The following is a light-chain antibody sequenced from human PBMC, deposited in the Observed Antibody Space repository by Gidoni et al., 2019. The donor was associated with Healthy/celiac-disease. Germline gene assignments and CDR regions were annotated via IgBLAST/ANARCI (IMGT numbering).Light chain of an antibody. V-gene: IGLV2-11*01. CDR3: CSYAGSYTHVV. CDR2: DVS. CDR1: SSDVGGYNY. Sequence: QSALTQPRSVSGSPGQSVTISCTGTSSDVGGYNYVSWYQQHPGKAPKLMIYDVSKRPSGVPDRFSGSKSGNKASLTISGLQAEDEADYYCCSYAGSYTHVVFGGGTKLTVL. J-gene: IGLJ2*01.